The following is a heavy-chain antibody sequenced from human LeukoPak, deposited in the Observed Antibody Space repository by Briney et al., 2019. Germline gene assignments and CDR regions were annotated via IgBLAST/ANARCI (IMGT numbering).Heavy chain of an antibody. J-gene: IGHJ4*02. V-gene: IGHV3-23*01. CDR1: GFTFSSYA. CDR3: AKDGGDIVVVPRRPFDY. CDR2: ISGSGGST. D-gene: IGHD2-2*01. Sequence: GGSLRLSCAASGFTFSSYAMSWVRQAPGKGLEWVSAISGSGGSTYYADSVKGRFTISRDNSKNTLYLQMNSLRAEDTAVYYCAKDGGDIVVVPRRPFDYWGQGTLVTVSS.